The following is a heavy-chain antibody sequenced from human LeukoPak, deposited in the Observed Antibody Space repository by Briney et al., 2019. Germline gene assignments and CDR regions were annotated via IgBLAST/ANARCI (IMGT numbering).Heavy chain of an antibody. D-gene: IGHD4-23*01. CDR3: ARGLVEVTTVVGGVYYYYMDV. J-gene: IGHJ6*03. V-gene: IGHV1-69*05. CDR1: GGTFSSYA. CDR2: IITIFGTA. Sequence: SVTVSCTASGGTFSSYAISWVRQAPGQGLEWMGGIITIFGTANYAQKFQGRVTITTDESTSTAYMELSSLRSEDTAVYYCARGLVEVTTVVGGVYYYYMDVWGKGTTVTVSS.